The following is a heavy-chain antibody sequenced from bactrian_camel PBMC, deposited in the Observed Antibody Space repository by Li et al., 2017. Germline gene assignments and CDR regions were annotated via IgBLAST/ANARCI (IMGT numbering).Heavy chain of an antibody. CDR2: ISPGGDLT. D-gene: IGHD6*01. Sequence: QLVESGGGSVQAGGSLKLSCSASRFTFSSVVMGWFRQIPTDDHEAEVVATISPGGDLTYYADSVKGRFTISRDNSRNTLYLQMNSLKPEDTDTYYCAASPNTPPCWYGGDFGYWGQGTQVTVS. J-gene: IGHJ6*01. CDR3: AASPNTPPCWYGGDFGY. V-gene: IGHV3S30*01. CDR1: RFTFSSVV.